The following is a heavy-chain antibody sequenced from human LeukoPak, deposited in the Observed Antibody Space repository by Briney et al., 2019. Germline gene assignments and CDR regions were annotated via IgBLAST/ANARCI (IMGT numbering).Heavy chain of an antibody. D-gene: IGHD2-21*01. J-gene: IGHJ6*02. V-gene: IGHV4-59*06. Sequence: SETLSLTCTVSGGSISSYYWSWIRQRPGKGREWVGYIYYSGSTYYNPSLNSRVTTSVATSKNQFSLKLSSVTAADTAVYYCALQHPAIYGIDVWGQGTTVTVSS. CDR3: ALQHPAIYGIDV. CDR2: IYYSGST. CDR1: GGSISSYY.